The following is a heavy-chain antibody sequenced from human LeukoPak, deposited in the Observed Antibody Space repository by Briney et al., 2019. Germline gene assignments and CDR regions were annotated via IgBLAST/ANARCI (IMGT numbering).Heavy chain of an antibody. CDR3: ARVTPEYYYGSGSYLYYYMDV. CDR1: GGTFSSYA. CDR2: IIPIFGTA. V-gene: IGHV1-69*13. Sequence: SVKVSCKASGGTFSSYAISWVRQAPGQGLEWMGGIIPIFGTANYAQKFQGRVTITADESTSTAYMELSSLRSEDTAVYYCARVTPEYYYGSGSYLYYYMDVRGKGTTVTISS. D-gene: IGHD3-10*01. J-gene: IGHJ6*03.